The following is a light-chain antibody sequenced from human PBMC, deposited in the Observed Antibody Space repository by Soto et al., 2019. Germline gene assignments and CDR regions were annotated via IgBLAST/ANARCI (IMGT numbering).Light chain of an antibody. V-gene: IGKV3-15*01. CDR1: QSVSSN. Sequence: EIVMTQSPATLSVSPGERATLSCRASQSVSSNLAWYQQKPGQAPRLLIYAASTRAIGIPARFSGSGSGTESALTISSIKSQDFEVYSCQQYNNWLSLTFGPGTKVDIK. CDR3: QQYNNWLSLT. CDR2: AAS. J-gene: IGKJ3*01.